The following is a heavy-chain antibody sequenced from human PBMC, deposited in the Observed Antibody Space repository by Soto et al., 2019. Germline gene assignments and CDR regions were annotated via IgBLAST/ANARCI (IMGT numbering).Heavy chain of an antibody. CDR1: GGSISSSSYY. J-gene: IGHJ4*02. CDR2: IYYSGST. V-gene: IGHV4-39*01. Sequence: QLQLQESGPGLVKPSETLSLTCTVSGGSISSSSYYWGWIRQPPGKGLEWIGSIYYSGSTYYNPSLKSRVTISVDTSKNQFSLKLSSVTAADTAVYYCARLAYSSGWVPAIYYFDYWGQGTLVTVSS. D-gene: IGHD6-19*01. CDR3: ARLAYSSGWVPAIYYFDY.